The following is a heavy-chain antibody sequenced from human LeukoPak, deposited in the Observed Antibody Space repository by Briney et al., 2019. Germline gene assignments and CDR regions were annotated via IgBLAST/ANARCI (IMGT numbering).Heavy chain of an antibody. Sequence: PSETLSLTCAVYGGSFSGYYWSWIRQPPGKGLEWIGEINHSGSTNYNPSLKSRVTISVDTSKNQLSLKLNSVTAADTAMYYCARLSTVTTSFDYWGQGTLVTVSS. CDR2: INHSGST. CDR3: ARLSTVTTSFDY. V-gene: IGHV4-34*01. CDR1: GGSFSGYY. J-gene: IGHJ4*02. D-gene: IGHD4-17*01.